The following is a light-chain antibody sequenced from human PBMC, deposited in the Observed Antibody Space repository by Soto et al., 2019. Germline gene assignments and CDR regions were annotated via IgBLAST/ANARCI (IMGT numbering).Light chain of an antibody. J-gene: IGKJ2*01. CDR2: GAS. Sequence: EIVLTQSPGTLSLSPGERATLSCRASQSVSSSYLAWYQQQPGQAPRLLIYGASSSATGIPDRFSGSGSGTDFTLTISRLEPEDFAVYYCQQYGSSPGYTFGQGTKLEIK. CDR1: QSVSSSY. V-gene: IGKV3-20*01. CDR3: QQYGSSPGYT.